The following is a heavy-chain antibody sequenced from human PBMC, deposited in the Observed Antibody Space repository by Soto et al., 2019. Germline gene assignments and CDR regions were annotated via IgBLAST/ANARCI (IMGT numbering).Heavy chain of an antibody. CDR1: GFTFSSYS. J-gene: IGHJ4*02. Sequence: EVQLVESGGGLVQPGGSLRLSCAASGFTFSSYSMNWVRQAPGKGLEWVSYISSSGNSTYYADSVKGRFTISRDNAKNSLYLQVNSLRAEDTAVYYCVREVGALGYWGQGTLVTVSS. V-gene: IGHV3-48*04. D-gene: IGHD1-26*01. CDR3: VREVGALGY. CDR2: ISSSGNST.